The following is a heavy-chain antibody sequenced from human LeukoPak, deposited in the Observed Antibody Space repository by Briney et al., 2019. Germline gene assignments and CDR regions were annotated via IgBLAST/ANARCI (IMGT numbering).Heavy chain of an antibody. CDR3: ARGYCGGDCYRFALDI. D-gene: IGHD2-21*02. V-gene: IGHV4-59*01. J-gene: IGHJ3*02. CDR1: GCSIDITNY. CDR2: IHYSGST. Sequence: PSETLSLTCDVSGCSIDITNYWSWVHQAPGKRLEWIAYIHYSGSTDYNHSLKSRVTLSVDTCRNQFSLKLTSVTAADTAVYFCARGYCGGDCYRFALDIWGQGTMVTVSS.